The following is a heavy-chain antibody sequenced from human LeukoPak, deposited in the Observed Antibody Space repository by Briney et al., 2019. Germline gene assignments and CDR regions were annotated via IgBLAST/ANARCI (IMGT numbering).Heavy chain of an antibody. CDR1: GFTFSSYT. CDR3: ARVVPGTGFFY. J-gene: IGHJ4*02. CDR2: ISSSSSHI. Sequence: PGGSLRLSCAASGFTFSSYTMNWVRQAPGKGREWVSSISSSSSHIYYADSVKGRFTISRDNAKNSLNQQMNSLGAEDTAVYYCARVVPGTGFFYWGQGTLVTLSS. D-gene: IGHD2-8*02. V-gene: IGHV3-21*01.